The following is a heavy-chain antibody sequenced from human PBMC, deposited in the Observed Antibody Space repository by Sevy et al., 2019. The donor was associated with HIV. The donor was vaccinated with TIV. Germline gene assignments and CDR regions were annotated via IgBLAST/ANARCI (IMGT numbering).Heavy chain of an antibody. D-gene: IGHD6-13*01. CDR3: AREEGIAAAGYFDY. CDR2: ISYDGSNK. J-gene: IGHJ4*02. Sequence: GGSLRLSCAASGFTFSSYAMHWVRQAPGKGLEWVAVISYDGSNKYYADSVKGRFTISRDNSKNTLYLQMNGLRAEDTAGYYCAREEGIAAAGYFDYWGQGTLVTVSS. CDR1: GFTFSSYA. V-gene: IGHV3-30-3*01.